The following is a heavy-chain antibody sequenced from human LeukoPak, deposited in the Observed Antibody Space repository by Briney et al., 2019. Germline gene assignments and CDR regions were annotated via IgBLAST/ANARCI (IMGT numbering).Heavy chain of an antibody. D-gene: IGHD5-24*01. CDR3: ARGGSWLYFDY. CDR2: IYYSGST. J-gene: IGHJ4*02. Sequence: SETLSLTCTVSGGSISSYYWSWIRQPPGKGLEWIGYIYYSGSTNYNPSLKSRVTISVDTSKNQFSLKLSSVTAADTAVYYCARGGSWLYFDYWGQGTLVTVSS. V-gene: IGHV4-59*01. CDR1: GGSISSYY.